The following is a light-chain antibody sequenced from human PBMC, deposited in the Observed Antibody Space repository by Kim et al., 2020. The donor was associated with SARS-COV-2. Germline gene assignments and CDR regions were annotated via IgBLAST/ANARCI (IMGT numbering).Light chain of an antibody. V-gene: IGKV1D-16*01. Sequence: ASVGDRIDISCRTSAAVSKWLAWYHQRGEPEPKCLIYAASKLHRGVPPRNSASGSGTEFTLTIDSLQPEDLGTYYCQQYNSHPVTFDGGTKGDIK. CDR2: AAS. J-gene: IGKJ4*01. CDR3: QQYNSHPVT. CDR1: AAVSKW.